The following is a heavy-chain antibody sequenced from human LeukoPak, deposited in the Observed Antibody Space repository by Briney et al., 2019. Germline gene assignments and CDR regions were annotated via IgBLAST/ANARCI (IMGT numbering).Heavy chain of an antibody. Sequence: KIGESLKISWQASGYIFTSYWIGWVRQLPGKGLEWMGIIYPGDSDTRYSPSFQGQVTISADKSTSSAFLQWDSLKASDPAMYYCVTHNTGADYWGQGTLVTVSS. J-gene: IGHJ4*02. V-gene: IGHV5-51*01. CDR2: IYPGDSDT. CDR3: VTHNTGADY. CDR1: GYIFTSYW. D-gene: IGHD1-14*01.